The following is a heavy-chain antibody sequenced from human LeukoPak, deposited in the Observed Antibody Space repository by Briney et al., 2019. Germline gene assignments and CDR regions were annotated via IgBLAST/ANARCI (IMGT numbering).Heavy chain of an antibody. D-gene: IGHD6-6*01. Sequence: ASVKVSCKASGYTFTGYYMHWVRQAPGQGLEWMGWINPNSGGTDYPQKFQGRVTMTRDTSISTVYMEMSRLRSDDTAVYYCARESVPAVAARRGLNYWGQGTLVAVSS. CDR1: GYTFTGYY. CDR2: INPNSGGT. J-gene: IGHJ4*02. CDR3: ARESVPAVAARRGLNY. V-gene: IGHV1-2*02.